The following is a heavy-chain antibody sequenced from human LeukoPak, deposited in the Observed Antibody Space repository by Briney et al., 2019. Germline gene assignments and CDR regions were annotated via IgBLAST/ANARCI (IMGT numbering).Heavy chain of an antibody. V-gene: IGHV3-30*02. CDR2: IRYDGSNK. CDR3: AKLQSQLTGVDYFDY. Sequence: SGGSLRLSCAASGFTFSSYGMHWVRQAPGKGLEWVAFIRYDGSNKYYADSVKGRFTISRDNSKNTLYLQMNSLRAEDTAVYYCAKLQSQLTGVDYFDYWGQGTLVTVSS. D-gene: IGHD4-23*01. CDR1: GFTFSSYG. J-gene: IGHJ4*02.